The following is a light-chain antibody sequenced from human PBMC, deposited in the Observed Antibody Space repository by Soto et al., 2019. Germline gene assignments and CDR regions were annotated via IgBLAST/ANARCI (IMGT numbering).Light chain of an antibody. Sequence: EIVLTQSPATLSLSPGERATLSCRASQRVSSYLAWYQQKPGQAPRLLIYDASNRATGIPARFSGSGSGTDFTLTISSLEPEDFAVYYCQQRTNWPRTFGGGTTVEIK. CDR2: DAS. CDR3: QQRTNWPRT. J-gene: IGKJ4*01. CDR1: QRVSSY. V-gene: IGKV3-11*01.